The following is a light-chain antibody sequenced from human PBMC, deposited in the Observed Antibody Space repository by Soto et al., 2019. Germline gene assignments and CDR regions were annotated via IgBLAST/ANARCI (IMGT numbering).Light chain of an antibody. CDR2: SAS. J-gene: IGKJ5*01. CDR3: QQYNSWPPIT. V-gene: IGKV3-15*01. Sequence: EIVMTKSPATLSVSPGERATLSCRASQSVRSSLAWYQQKPGQAPRLLIYSASTRAPGIPARFSGSGSETDFTLTISSLQSEDFAVYYCQQYNSWPPITFGQGTRLEIK. CDR1: QSVRSS.